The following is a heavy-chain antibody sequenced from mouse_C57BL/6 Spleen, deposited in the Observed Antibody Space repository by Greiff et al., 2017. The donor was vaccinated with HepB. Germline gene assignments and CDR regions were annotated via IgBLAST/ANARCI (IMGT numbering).Heavy chain of an antibody. Sequence: VQLQHSGAELVRPGASVKLSCKASGYTFTDYYINWVKQRPGQGLEWIARIYPGSGNTYYNEKFKGKATLTAEKSSSTAYMQLSSLTSEDSAVYFCARSPGVDYWGQGTTLTVSS. D-gene: IGHD4-1*01. CDR1: GYTFTDYY. CDR3: ARSPGVDY. CDR2: IYPGSGNT. J-gene: IGHJ2*01. V-gene: IGHV1-76*01.